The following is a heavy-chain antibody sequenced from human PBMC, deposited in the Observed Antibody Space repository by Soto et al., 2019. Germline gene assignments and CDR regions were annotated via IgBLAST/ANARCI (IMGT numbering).Heavy chain of an antibody. CDR1: GFTFSSYA. V-gene: IGHV3-64*04. CDR2: IPGSADST. Sequence: GGSLRLSCSASGFTFSSYAMHWVRQAPGKGLEYVSAIPGSADSTYYADSVKGRFTISRDNSKNTLYLQMNSLRAEDTAVYYCAKKLPEAGAHFAFDIWGHGTMVTVSS. CDR3: AKKLPEAGAHFAFDI. J-gene: IGHJ3*02. D-gene: IGHD2-2*01.